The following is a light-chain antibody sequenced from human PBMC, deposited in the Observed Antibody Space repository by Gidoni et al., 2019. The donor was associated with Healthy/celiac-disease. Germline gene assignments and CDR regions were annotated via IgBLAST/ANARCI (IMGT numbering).Light chain of an antibody. Sequence: QSVLTQPPSVSGAPGQRVTISCTGSSSNIGAGYDVHWYQQLPGTAPKPPIYANTNRPSGVPDRFSGSKSGTSASLAITGLQAEDEADYYCQSYDSSLSGSRVFGGGTKLTVL. V-gene: IGLV1-40*01. CDR2: ANT. CDR3: QSYDSSLSGSRV. CDR1: SSNIGAGYD. J-gene: IGLJ3*02.